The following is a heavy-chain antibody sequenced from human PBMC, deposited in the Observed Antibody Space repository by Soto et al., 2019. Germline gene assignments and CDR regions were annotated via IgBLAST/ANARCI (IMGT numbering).Heavy chain of an antibody. J-gene: IGHJ4*02. CDR3: CRSSGYYYFDY. V-gene: IGHV4-61*01. D-gene: IGHD3-22*01. CDR1: GGSVSSGSYY. Sequence: SETLSLTCTVSGGSVSSGSYYWSWIRQPPGKGLEWIGYIYYSGSTNYNPSLKSRVTISVDTSKNQFSLKLSSVTAADTAVDYCCRSSGYYYFDYWGQGTLVTVSS. CDR2: IYYSGST.